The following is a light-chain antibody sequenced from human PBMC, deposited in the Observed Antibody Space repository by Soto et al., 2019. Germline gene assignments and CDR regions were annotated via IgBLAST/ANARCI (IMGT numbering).Light chain of an antibody. CDR1: QSVSTSY. V-gene: IGKV3-20*01. Sequence: EIVLTQSPGTLSLSPGERATLSCRASQSVSTSYVAWYQQKFGQAPRLLIYDAFSRATGIPDRFSGSGSGTDFTLTISRLEPEDFAVYYCQQYGSSPPATFGQGTKVDIK. CDR3: QQYGSSPPAT. J-gene: IGKJ1*01. CDR2: DAF.